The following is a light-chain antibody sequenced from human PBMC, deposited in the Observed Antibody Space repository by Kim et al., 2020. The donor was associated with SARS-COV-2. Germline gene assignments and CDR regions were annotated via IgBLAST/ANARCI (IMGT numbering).Light chain of an antibody. CDR3: QQSYSSPWT. CDR1: QSLSGF. Sequence: DIQLTQSPSSLSASVGDRVIITCRTSQSLSGFLNWYQQKVGRAPKLLLYDVSSLQRGVPSRFSGSGSGRDFSLTISSLEREDFATYYCQQSYSSPWTFGQGTKVDIK. V-gene: IGKV1-39*01. J-gene: IGKJ1*01. CDR2: DVS.